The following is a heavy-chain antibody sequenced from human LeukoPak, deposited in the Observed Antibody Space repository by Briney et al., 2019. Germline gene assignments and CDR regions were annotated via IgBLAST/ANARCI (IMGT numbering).Heavy chain of an antibody. CDR3: AKGPFFYYDASGYNYFDS. CDR1: GITFSSYG. D-gene: IGHD3-22*01. Sequence: GGSLRLSCAASGITFSSYGMSWVRQAPGKGLEWVSSISSTGGTTYSADSVKGRFTPSRDNSKDTLYLQMNNLRVEDTAIYYCAKGPFFYYDASGYNYFDSWGQGTLVTVSS. CDR2: ISSTGGTT. J-gene: IGHJ4*02. V-gene: IGHV3-23*01.